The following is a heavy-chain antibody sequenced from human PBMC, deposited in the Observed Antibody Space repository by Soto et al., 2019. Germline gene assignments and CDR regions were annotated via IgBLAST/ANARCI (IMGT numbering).Heavy chain of an antibody. CDR2: SIPIFGTA. V-gene: IGHV1-69*01. D-gene: IGHD1-20*01. CDR3: ARRYGGNLNDAFDI. Sequence: QVQLVQSGAEVKKPGSSVKVSCKASGGTFSSYAISWVRQAPGQGLEWMGGSIPIFGTANYAQKFQGRVTITADESTSTAYMELSSVRSEDTAVYYCARRYGGNLNDAFDIWGQGTMVTVSS. CDR1: GGTFSSYA. J-gene: IGHJ3*02.